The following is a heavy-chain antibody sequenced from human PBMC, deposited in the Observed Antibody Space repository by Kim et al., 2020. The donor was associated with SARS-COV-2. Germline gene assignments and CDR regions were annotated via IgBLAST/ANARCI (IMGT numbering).Heavy chain of an antibody. J-gene: IGHJ6*02. CDR1: GGTFSSYA. CDR2: IIPIFGTA. Sequence: SVKVSCKASGGTFSSYAISWVRQAPGQGLEWMGGIIPIFGTANYAQKFQGRVTITADESTSTAYMELSSLRSEDMAVYYCARGGIVATITGYYYYGMDVWGQGTTVTVSS. CDR3: ARGGIVATITGYYYYGMDV. V-gene: IGHV1-69*13. D-gene: IGHD5-12*01.